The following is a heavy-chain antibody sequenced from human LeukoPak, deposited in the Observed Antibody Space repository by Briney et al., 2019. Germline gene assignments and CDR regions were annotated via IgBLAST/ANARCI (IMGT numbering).Heavy chain of an antibody. CDR3: ARIASSSSSAIDY. CDR2: IYYSGST. V-gene: IGHV4-39*01. Sequence: SETLSLTCTVSGGSISSSSYSWGWIRQPPGKGLEWIGSIYYSGSTYYNPSLKSRVTISVDTSKNQFSLKLSSVTAADTAVYYCARIASSSSSAIDYWGQGTLVTVSS. CDR1: GGSISSSSYS. J-gene: IGHJ4*02. D-gene: IGHD6-6*01.